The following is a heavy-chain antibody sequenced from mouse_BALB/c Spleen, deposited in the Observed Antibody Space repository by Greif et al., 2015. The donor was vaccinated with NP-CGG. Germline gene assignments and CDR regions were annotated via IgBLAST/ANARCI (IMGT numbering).Heavy chain of an antibody. CDR1: GISITTGNYR. CDR2: IYYSGTI. Sequence: EVQLQESGPGLVKPSQTVSLTCTVTGISITTGNYRWSWIRQFPGNKLEWIGYIYYSGTITYNPSLTSRTTTTRDTSKNQFFLEMNSLTAEDTATYYCARYGYDYFDYWGQGTTLTVSS. CDR3: ARYGYDYFDY. D-gene: IGHD2-2*01. V-gene: IGHV3-5*02. J-gene: IGHJ2*01.